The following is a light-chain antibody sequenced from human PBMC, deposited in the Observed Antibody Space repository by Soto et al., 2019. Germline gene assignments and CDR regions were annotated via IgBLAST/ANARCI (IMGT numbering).Light chain of an antibody. CDR2: EVS. J-gene: IGLJ1*01. V-gene: IGLV2-14*01. Sequence: QSALTQPASVSGSPGQSITISCAGTSSDVGTYDFVSWYQQHPGKAPKLIIYEVSDRPSGVSNRFSGSKSGNTASLTISGLQAEDEADYYCSSYTSSGTLYVFGTGTKVTVL. CDR1: SSDVGTYDF. CDR3: SSYTSSGTLYV.